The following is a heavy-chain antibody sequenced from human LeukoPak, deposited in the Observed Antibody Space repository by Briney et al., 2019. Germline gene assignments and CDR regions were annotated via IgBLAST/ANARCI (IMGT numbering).Heavy chain of an antibody. CDR1: GYSASTYW. V-gene: IGHV5-51*01. J-gene: IGHJ4*02. D-gene: IGHD3-10*01. Sequence: GESLKISCKGSGYSASTYWIGWVRQMPGKGLEWMGIIYPGASHARYSPSFQGQVTISADKSISTAYLQWSSLKASDTAMYYCARHASPYYYGSGASGPLDYWGQGTLVTVSS. CDR2: IYPGASHA. CDR3: ARHASPYYYGSGASGPLDY.